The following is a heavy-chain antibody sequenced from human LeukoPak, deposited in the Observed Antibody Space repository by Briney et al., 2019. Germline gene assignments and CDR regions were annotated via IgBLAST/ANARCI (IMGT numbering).Heavy chain of an antibody. V-gene: IGHV5-51*01. CDR1: GYSFTSYW. CDR3: ASSPGWELTRTDAFDI. CDR2: IYPGDSDT. Sequence: GESLKISCKGSGYSFTSYWIGWVRQMPGKGLEWMGIIYPGDSDTRYSPSFQGQVTISADKSISTAYLQWSSLKASDTAMYYCASSPGWELTRTDAFDIWGQGTMVTVSS. J-gene: IGHJ3*02. D-gene: IGHD1-26*01.